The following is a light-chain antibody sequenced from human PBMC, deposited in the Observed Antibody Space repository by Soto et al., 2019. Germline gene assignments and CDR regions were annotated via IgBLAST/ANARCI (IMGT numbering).Light chain of an antibody. V-gene: IGKV1-12*02. J-gene: IGKJ3*01. CDR3: QQANTVPFT. CDR2: AAS. Sequence: DILMTQSPSSLSASVGDRVTITCRASQDMNTWLAWYQQKPGKAPKLLISAASNLQSGVPSRFSGSGSGTDFTLTISSLQPEDFATYYCQQANTVPFTFGPGTKVDIK. CDR1: QDMNTW.